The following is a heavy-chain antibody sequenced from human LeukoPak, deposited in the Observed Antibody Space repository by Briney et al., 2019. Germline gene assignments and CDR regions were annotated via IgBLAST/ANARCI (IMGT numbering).Heavy chain of an antibody. J-gene: IGHJ4*02. CDR2: IYYSGST. V-gene: IGHV4-59*01. Sequence: SETLSLTCTVKGGSLSSYYWSWIRQPPGKGMERLGYIYYSGSTNYNPSLKSRVTISVATSKNQFYLKLSSVTAADTAVYYCARATSSGWLSPNFDYWSQGTLVTVSS. CDR3: ARATSSGWLSPNFDY. D-gene: IGHD6-19*01. CDR1: GGSLSSYY.